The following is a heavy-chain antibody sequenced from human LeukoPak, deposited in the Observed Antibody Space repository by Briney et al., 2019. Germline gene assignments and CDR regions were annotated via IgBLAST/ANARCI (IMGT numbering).Heavy chain of an antibody. V-gene: IGHV3-23*01. CDR2: ISGSGGST. J-gene: IGHJ4*02. CDR3: IRDFRIADF. Sequence: GGSLRLSCAASGFTFSSYAMSWVRQAPGKGLEWVSAISGSGGSTYYADSVKGRFTISRDNSKNTLYLQMNSLSAEDTAVCYCIRDFRIADFWGQGTLVTVSS. CDR1: GFTFSSYA. D-gene: IGHD5-24*01.